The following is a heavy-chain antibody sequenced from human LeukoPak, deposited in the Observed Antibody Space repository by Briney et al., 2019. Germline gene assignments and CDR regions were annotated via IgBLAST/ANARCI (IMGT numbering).Heavy chain of an antibody. J-gene: IGHJ4*02. CDR2: IRTQANNDAT. CDR3: AGDYNSLTGLNY. Sequence: GGSLRFSCAASGFTFSDSAMHWVRQASGKGVEWLGRIRTQANNDATAYGASVKGRFIISRDDSRNTAYLQMNSLKTEDTAVYYCAGDYNSLTGLNYWGQGTLVTVSS. V-gene: IGHV3-73*01. CDR1: GFTFSDSA. D-gene: IGHD3-9*01.